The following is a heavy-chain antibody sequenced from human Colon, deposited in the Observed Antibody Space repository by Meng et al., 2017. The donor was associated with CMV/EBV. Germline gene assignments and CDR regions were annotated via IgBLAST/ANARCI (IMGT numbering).Heavy chain of an antibody. J-gene: IGHJ4*02. V-gene: IGHV4-4*07. Sequence: ESGPDLCNPSVTLSLTLLVFEFSLRCSSWSRILQPAVKGLEWIGRIDKSGSTHYNPSLKSRVTLSLDTSKDQFSLKLTSVTAADTAVYYCAREKSSCTSSTCYGVDSWGQGTLVAVSS. D-gene: IGHD2-2*01. CDR2: IDKSGST. CDR1: EFSLRCSS. CDR3: AREKSSCTSSTCYGVDS.